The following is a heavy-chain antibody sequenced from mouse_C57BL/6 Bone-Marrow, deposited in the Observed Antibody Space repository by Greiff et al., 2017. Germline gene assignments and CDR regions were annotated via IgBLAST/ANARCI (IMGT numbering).Heavy chain of an antibody. V-gene: IGHV1-69*01. CDR2: IDPSDSYT. Sequence: VQLQQPGAELVMPGASVKLSCKASGYTFTSYWLPWVKQRPGQGLEWIGEIDPSDSYTNYNQKFKGKSTLTVDKSSSTAYMQLSRLTSEDSAVYYCARSVRGYYYGSSYFAYWGQGTLVTVSA. D-gene: IGHD1-1*01. CDR3: ARSVRGYYYGSSYFAY. J-gene: IGHJ3*01. CDR1: GYTFTSYW.